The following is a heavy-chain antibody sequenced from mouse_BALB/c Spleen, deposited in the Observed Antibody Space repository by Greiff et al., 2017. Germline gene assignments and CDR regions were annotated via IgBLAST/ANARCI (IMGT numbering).Heavy chain of an antibody. J-gene: IGHJ2*01. CDR1: GFTFSSYA. CDR3: ARGFITTVVEFDY. CDR2: ISSGGST. Sequence: EVKLVESGGGLVKPGGSLKLSCAASGFTFSSYAMSWVRQTPEKRLEWVASISSGGSTYYPDSVKGRFTISRDNARNILYLQMSSLRSEDTAMYYCARGFITTVVEFDYWGQGTTFTVSS. V-gene: IGHV5-6-5*01. D-gene: IGHD1-1*01.